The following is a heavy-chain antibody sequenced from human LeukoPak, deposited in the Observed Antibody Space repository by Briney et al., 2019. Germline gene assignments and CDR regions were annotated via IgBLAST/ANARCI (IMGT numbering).Heavy chain of an antibody. Sequence: GRSLRLSCAASGFTFDDYAMHWVRQAPGKGLEWVSGISWNSGSIGYADSVKGRFTISRDNSKNTLYLQMNSLRAEDTAVYYCAREDSSSPSLYYGMDVWGQGTTVTVSS. CDR2: ISWNSGSI. CDR1: GFTFDDYA. CDR3: AREDSSSPSLYYGMDV. J-gene: IGHJ6*02. D-gene: IGHD6-6*01. V-gene: IGHV3-9*01.